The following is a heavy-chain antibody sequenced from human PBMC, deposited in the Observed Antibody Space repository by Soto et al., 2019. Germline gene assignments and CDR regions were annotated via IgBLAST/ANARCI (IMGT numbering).Heavy chain of an antibody. V-gene: IGHV4-59*01. J-gene: IGHJ5*02. D-gene: IGHD2-8*02. CDR1: GDSSSTYY. CDR2: INYSGRS. Sequence: QVQLQESGPGLVKSSETLSLTCSVSGDSSSTYYWGWIRQPPGKGLEWIGYINYSGRSNHNPSLKIRLCISVDASKNQVSLKLTSVTAADTAVYYCARSYCADSVSCNWFDPWGQGTLVVVSS. CDR3: ARSYCADSVSCNWFDP.